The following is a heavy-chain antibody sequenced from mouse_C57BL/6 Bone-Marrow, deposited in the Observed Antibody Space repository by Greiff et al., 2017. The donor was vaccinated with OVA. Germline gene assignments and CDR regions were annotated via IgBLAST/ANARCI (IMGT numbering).Heavy chain of an antibody. CDR3: TTTGTEGY. V-gene: IGHV14-4*01. D-gene: IGHD4-1*01. J-gene: IGHJ2*01. Sequence: EVKLMESGAELVRPGASVKLSCTASGFNIKDDYMHWVKQRPEQGLEWIGWIDPENGDTDYASKFQGKATITADTSSNTAYLQLRSLTSADTAVYYCTTTGTEGYWGQGTTLTVSS. CDR1: GFNIKDDY. CDR2: IDPENGDT.